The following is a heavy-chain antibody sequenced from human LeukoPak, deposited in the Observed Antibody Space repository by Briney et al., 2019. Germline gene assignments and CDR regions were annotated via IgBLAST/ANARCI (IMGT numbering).Heavy chain of an antibody. CDR1: GGSISSYY. CDR3: ARDGSRVGSAFDI. Sequence: KTSETLSLTCTVSGGSISSYYWSWIRQPPGKGLEWIGYIYYSGSTNYNPSLESRVTISVDTSKNQFSLKLSSVTAADTAVYYCARDGSRVGSAFDIWGQGTMVTVSS. J-gene: IGHJ3*02. V-gene: IGHV4-59*01. CDR2: IYYSGST. D-gene: IGHD1-26*01.